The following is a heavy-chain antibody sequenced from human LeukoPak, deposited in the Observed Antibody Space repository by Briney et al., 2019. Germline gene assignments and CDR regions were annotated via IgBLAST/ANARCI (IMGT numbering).Heavy chain of an antibody. J-gene: IGHJ4*02. CDR2: ISYSGRT. Sequence: PSETLSLTCTVSGGSISSYYWSWIRQPPGKGLEWIGYISYSGRTNYNPSLKSRFTISVDTSKNQFSLRLSSVTAADTAVYYCARKTGDLYYFDYWGQGTLVTVS. CDR3: ARKTGDLYYFDY. D-gene: IGHD7-27*01. CDR1: GGSISSYY. V-gene: IGHV4-59*01.